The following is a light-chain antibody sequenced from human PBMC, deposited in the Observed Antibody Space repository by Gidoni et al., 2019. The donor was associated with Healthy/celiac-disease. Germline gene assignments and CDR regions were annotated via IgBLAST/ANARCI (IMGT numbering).Light chain of an antibody. V-gene: IGKV3-11*01. Sequence: EIVSTQSPATLSLSPGERATLSCRASQSVSSYLAWYQQKPGLIYDASNRATGIPARFSGSGSGTDFTLTISSLEPEDFAVYYCQQRSNWPPTFGPGTKVDIK. CDR1: QSVSSY. J-gene: IGKJ3*01. CDR3: QQRSNWPPT. CDR2: DAS.